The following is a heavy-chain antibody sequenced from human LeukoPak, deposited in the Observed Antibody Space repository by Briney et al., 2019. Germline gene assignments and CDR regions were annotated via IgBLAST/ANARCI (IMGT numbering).Heavy chain of an antibody. CDR1: GFTFSSHA. CDR2: ISHSGGST. D-gene: IGHD5-18*01. V-gene: IGHV3-23*01. CDR3: AKDRGYSYGYDYYGMDV. Sequence: GGSLRLSCLTSGFTFSSHAMSWVRQAPGKGLDWVSGISHSGGSTHYADSVKGRFTISRDNSKNTLYLQMNNLRAEDTAVYYCAKDRGYSYGYDYYGMDVWGQGTTVTVSS. J-gene: IGHJ6*02.